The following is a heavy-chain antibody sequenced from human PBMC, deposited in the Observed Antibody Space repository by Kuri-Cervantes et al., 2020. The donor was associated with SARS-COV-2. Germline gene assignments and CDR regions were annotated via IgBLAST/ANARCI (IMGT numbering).Heavy chain of an antibody. V-gene: IGHV3-74*03. J-gene: IGHJ4*02. CDR1: GFTFRSYW. Sequence: GESLKISCVASGFTFRSYWMHWVRQAPGKGLVWVSRINGDGSTRTYANPVKGRFTISRDDSKNTLFLQMSSLRIEDTAIYYCALNYYFNYWGQGTLVTVSS. CDR2: INGDGSTR. D-gene: IGHD1-1*01. CDR3: ALNYYFNY.